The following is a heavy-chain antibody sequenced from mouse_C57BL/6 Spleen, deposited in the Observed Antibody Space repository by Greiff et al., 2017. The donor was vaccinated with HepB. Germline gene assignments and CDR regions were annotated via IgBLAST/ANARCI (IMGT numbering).Heavy chain of an antibody. CDR3: ARQGLLPQYYYAMDY. CDR1: GFTFSSYT. Sequence: EVNVVESGGGLVKPGGSLKLSCAASGFTFSSYTMSWVRQTPEKRLEWVATISGGGGNTYYPDSVKGRFTISRDNAKNTLYLQMSSLRSADTALYYCARQGLLPQYYYAMDYWGQGTSVTVSS. CDR2: ISGGGGNT. J-gene: IGHJ4*01. V-gene: IGHV5-9*01. D-gene: IGHD2-3*01.